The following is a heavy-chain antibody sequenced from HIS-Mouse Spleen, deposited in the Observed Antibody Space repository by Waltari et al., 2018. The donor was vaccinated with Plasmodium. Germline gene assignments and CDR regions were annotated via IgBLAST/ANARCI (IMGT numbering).Heavy chain of an antibody. CDR1: GGSFSGYY. Sequence: QVQLQQWGAGLLKPSETLSLTCAVYGGSFSGYYWSWIRQPPGKGLDWIGEINHSGSTNYNPSLKSRVTISVDTSKNQFSLKLSSVTAADTAVYYCARAPIRDAFDIWGRGTMVTVSS. CDR2: INHSGST. V-gene: IGHV4-34*01. CDR3: ARAPIRDAFDI. J-gene: IGHJ3*02. D-gene: IGHD3-9*01.